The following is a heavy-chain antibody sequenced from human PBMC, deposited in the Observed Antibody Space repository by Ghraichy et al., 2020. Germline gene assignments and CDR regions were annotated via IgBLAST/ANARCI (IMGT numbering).Heavy chain of an antibody. V-gene: IGHV4-59*01. Sequence: SETLSLTCTVSGGSISSYYWSWIRQPPGKGLEWIGYIYYSGSTNYNPSLKSRVTISVDTSKNQFSLKLSSVTAADTAVYYCAMYVEMATTPRGYFDLWGRGTLVTVSS. J-gene: IGHJ2*01. D-gene: IGHD5-24*01. CDR1: GGSISSYY. CDR3: AMYVEMATTPRGYFDL. CDR2: IYYSGST.